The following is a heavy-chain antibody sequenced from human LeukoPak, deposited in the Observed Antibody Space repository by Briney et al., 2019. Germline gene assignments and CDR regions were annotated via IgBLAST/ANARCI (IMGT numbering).Heavy chain of an antibody. J-gene: IGHJ4*02. CDR1: GFIYSNYG. CDR2: ISGGGSYI. CDR3: ARGHSSGYYPKY. V-gene: IGHV3-21*05. Sequence: PGGSLRLSCAASGFIYSNYGMNWVRQAPGKGLEWVSYISGGGSYIDYADSVKGRFTISRDNAKDSLYLQMNSLRAEDTAVYYCARGHSSGYYPKYWGQGTLVTVSS. D-gene: IGHD3-22*01.